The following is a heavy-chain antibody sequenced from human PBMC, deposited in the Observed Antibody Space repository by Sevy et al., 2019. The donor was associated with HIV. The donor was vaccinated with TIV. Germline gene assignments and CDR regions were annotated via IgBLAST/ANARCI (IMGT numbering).Heavy chain of an antibody. CDR3: ARDLTRTITGTSGAVDV. CDR1: GGSISSGDYY. CDR2: IYYSGST. D-gene: IGHD1-7*01. J-gene: IGHJ6*02. V-gene: IGHV4-30-4*01. Sequence: SETLSLTCTVSGGSISSGDYYWSWIRQPPGKGLEWIGHIYYSGSTYYNPSLKSRVTISVDTSKNQFSLKLSSVTAADTAVYYCARDLTRTITGTSGAVDVWGQGTTVTVSS.